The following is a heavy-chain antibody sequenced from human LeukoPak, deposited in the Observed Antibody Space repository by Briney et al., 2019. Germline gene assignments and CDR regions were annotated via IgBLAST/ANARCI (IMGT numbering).Heavy chain of an antibody. CDR2: ISYDGSNK. Sequence: QSGGSLRLSCAASGFTFSSYGMHWVRQAPGKGLEWVAVISYDGSNKYYADSVKGLFTISRDNSKNTLYLQMNSLRAEDTAVYYCAKLPSAWAFDYWGQGTLVTVSS. D-gene: IGHD1-26*01. CDR3: AKLPSAWAFDY. V-gene: IGHV3-30*18. J-gene: IGHJ4*02. CDR1: GFTFSSYG.